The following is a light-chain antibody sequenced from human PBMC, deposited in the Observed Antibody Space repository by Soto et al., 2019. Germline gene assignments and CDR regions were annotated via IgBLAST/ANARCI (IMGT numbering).Light chain of an antibody. J-gene: IGLJ2*01. CDR1: SSDVGGNNY. CDR3: SSFTTSSTVI. Sequence: QSALTQPASVSGSPGQSIAISCTGTSSDVGGNNYVSRYQHHPGKAPKLMIYSVXXXXXXXXXXFSGSKSANTASLTISGXXXXXXXXXXCSSFTTSSTVIFGGGTKVTVL. CDR2: SVX. V-gene: IGLV2-14*03.